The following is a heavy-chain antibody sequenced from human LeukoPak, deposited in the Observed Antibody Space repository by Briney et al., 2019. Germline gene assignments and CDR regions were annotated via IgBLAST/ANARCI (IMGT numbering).Heavy chain of an antibody. CDR1: GFTFSTYV. CDR3: ARDHGYSGYDYYFDY. Sequence: GGSLRPSCAASGFTFSTYVMHWVRQAPGKGLEWVAVIWYDGSNQNYADSVKGRFTISRDNSKNTLYLQMNSLRAEDTAVYYCARDHGYSGYDYYFDYWGQGTLVTVSS. V-gene: IGHV3-33*01. D-gene: IGHD5-12*01. CDR2: IWYDGSNQ. J-gene: IGHJ4*02.